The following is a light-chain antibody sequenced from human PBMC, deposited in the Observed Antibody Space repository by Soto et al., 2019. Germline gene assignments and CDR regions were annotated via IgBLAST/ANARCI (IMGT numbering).Light chain of an antibody. CDR3: PLSTSYPYT. Sequence: SHSAVSVSIEDRLTIPCRASQSITNFLAWFQQKPGKAPKSLIYDASSLQSGVPSRFSGSGSGTDFTLTISSLQPEDFATYYCPLSTSYPYTFGQGTRLDIK. V-gene: IGKV1-16*01. CDR1: QSITNF. CDR2: DAS. J-gene: IGKJ2*01.